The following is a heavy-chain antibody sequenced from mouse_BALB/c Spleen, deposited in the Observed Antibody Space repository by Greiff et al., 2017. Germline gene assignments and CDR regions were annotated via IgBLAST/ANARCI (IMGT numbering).Heavy chain of an antibody. CDR2: ISSGGSYT. V-gene: IGHV5-6*01. J-gene: IGHJ3*01. CDR3: ARHWGFFAY. CDR1: GFTFSSYG. Sequence: EVQLVESGGDLVKPGGSLKLSCAASGFTFSSYGMSWVRQTPDKRLEWVATISSGGSYTYYPDSVKGRFTISRDNAKNTLYLQMSSLKSEDTAMYYCARHWGFFAYWGQGTLVTVSA.